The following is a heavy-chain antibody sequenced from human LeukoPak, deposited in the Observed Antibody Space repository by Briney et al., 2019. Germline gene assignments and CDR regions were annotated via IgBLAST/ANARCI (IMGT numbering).Heavy chain of an antibody. Sequence: PGGSLRLSCAASGFTFSSYWMHWVRQAPGKGLVWVSRINSDGSSTSYADSVKGRFTISRDNAKNTLYLQMNSLRAEDTAVYYCAREPVSGSYAFDPWGQGTLVTVSS. V-gene: IGHV3-74*01. D-gene: IGHD1-26*01. CDR1: GFTFSSYW. J-gene: IGHJ5*02. CDR2: INSDGSST. CDR3: AREPVSGSYAFDP.